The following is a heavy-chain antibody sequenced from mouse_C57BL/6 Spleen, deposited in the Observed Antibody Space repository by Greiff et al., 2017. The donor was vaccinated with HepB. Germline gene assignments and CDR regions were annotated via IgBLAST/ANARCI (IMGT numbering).Heavy chain of an antibody. CDR1: GIDFSRYW. CDR3: ARIYDGYYSYYFDY. J-gene: IGHJ2*01. Sequence: EVKLQESGGGLVQPGGSLKLSCAASGIDFSRYWMSWVRRAPGKGLEWIGEINPDSSTINYAPSLKDKFIISRDNAKNTLYLQMSKVRSEDTALYYCARIYDGYYSYYFDYWGQGTTLTVSS. CDR2: INPDSSTI. D-gene: IGHD2-3*01. V-gene: IGHV4-1*01.